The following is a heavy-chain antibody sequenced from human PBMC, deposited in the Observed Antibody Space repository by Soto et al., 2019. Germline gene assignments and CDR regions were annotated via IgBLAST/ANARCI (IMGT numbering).Heavy chain of an antibody. D-gene: IGHD4-4*01. CDR1: GLIFSGFD. CDR2: IRSISNNYAT. Sequence: EVQLVESGGGLVQPGGSLKLSCAASGLIFSGFDMFWVRQASGKGLEWVARIRSISNNYATAYGASVKGRFTISRDDSQNTAFLQMNSRKIEDTVVYYCTTHDFSEPFDYGGQGTRVTVSS. J-gene: IGHJ4*02. CDR3: TTHDFSEPFDY. V-gene: IGHV3-73*02.